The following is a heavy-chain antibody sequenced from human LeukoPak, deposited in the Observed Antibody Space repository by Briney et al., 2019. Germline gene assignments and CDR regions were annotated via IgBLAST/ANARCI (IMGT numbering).Heavy chain of an antibody. CDR3: ARTPYYDFWSGYSAYFDY. CDR2: ISYDGSNK. J-gene: IGHJ4*02. CDR1: GFTFSSYA. Sequence: GRSLRLSCAVSGFTFSSYAMHWVRQAPGKGLEWVAVISYDGSNKYYADSVKGRFTISRDNSKNTLYLQMNSLRAEDTAVYYCARTPYYDFWSGYSAYFDYWGQGTLVTVSS. V-gene: IGHV3-30*04. D-gene: IGHD3-3*01.